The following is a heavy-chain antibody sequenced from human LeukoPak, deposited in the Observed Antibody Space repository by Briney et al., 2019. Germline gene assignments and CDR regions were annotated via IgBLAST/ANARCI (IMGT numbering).Heavy chain of an antibody. J-gene: IGHJ4*02. CDR3: ARVAPGHDIGRGYFDY. CDR2: ITSSSGTI. D-gene: IGHD2-21*01. Sequence: PGGSLRLSCAASGFTFSIYSMYWVRQAPGKGLQWISYITSSSGTIYYTDSVKGRFTISRDNAKNSLYLQMNSLRAEDTAVYYCARVAPGHDIGRGYFDYWGQGTLVTVSS. V-gene: IGHV3-48*01. CDR1: GFTFSIYS.